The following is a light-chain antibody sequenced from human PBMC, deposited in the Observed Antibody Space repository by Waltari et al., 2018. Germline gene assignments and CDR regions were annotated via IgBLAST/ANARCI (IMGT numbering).Light chain of an antibody. Sequence: SYDLTQAPSVSVSPGQTARITCGGDNIGSKNVHWYQQKPSQAPMLVIYYDTRRPSGIPDRVSGSNSGNTATLTITGVEAGDEADYYCQVWDSSSDHALFGGGTRLTV. V-gene: IGLV3-21*01. J-gene: IGLJ7*01. CDR2: YDT. CDR1: NIGSKN. CDR3: QVWDSSSDHAL.